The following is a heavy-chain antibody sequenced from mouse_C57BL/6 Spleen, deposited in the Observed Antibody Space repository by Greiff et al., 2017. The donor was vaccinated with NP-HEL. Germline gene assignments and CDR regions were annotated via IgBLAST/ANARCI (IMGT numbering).Heavy chain of an antibody. CDR3: ARWGYGYERAWFAY. V-gene: IGHV1-9*01. CDR2: ILPGSGST. CDR1: GYTFTRYW. Sequence: QFPLPHSVAVLMQPVASVTLSCPASGYTFTRYWLYWVKQRPGPGLAWIGQILPGSGSTNYNEKFKGKATFTADTSSNTAYLQLSSLTTEDSAIYYCARWGYGYERAWFAYWGQGTLVTVSA. D-gene: IGHD2-2*01. J-gene: IGHJ3*01.